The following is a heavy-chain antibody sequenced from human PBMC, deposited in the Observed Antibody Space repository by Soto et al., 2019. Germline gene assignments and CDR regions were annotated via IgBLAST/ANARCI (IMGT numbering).Heavy chain of an antibody. CDR1: GGSMSTYY. V-gene: IGHV4-59*01. J-gene: IGHJ5*02. Sequence: TSETLSLTCTASGGSMSTYYWNWSRQPPGKGLESIGYIYASGSTNYNPSFKSRVAISIDTSKRQISLNLTSVTAADTAVYYCARDKSLADIVLVPAAITDTGTSRPWGQGTLVTVSS. D-gene: IGHD2-2*02. CDR2: IYASGST. CDR3: ARDKSLADIVLVPAAITDTGTSRP.